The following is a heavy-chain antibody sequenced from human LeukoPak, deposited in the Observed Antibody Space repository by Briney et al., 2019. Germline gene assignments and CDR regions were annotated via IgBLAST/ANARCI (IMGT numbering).Heavy chain of an antibody. CDR1: GGSFSGYY. D-gene: IGHD3-22*01. V-gene: IGHV4-34*01. J-gene: IGHJ4*02. Sequence: SETLSLTCAVYGGSFSGYYWSWIRQPPGKGLEWIGEINHSGSTNYNPSLKSRVTISVDTSKNQFSLKLSSVTAAVTAVYYCARGRYYYDSSGYPTIYYFDYWGQGTLVTVSS. CDR2: INHSGST. CDR3: ARGRYYYDSSGYPTIYYFDY.